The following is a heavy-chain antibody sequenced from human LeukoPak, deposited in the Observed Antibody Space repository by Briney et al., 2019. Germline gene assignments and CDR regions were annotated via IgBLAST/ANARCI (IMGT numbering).Heavy chain of an antibody. CDR2: IWYDGSNK. Sequence: GGSLRLSCAASGFTLSSYGMHGVRQAPGGGLEWGADIWYDGSNKYYADSVKGRFTISRDNSKNTLYLQMNSLRGEDTAVYYCAREGSSTVTGFDYWGQGTLVTVSS. CDR1: GFTLSSYG. J-gene: IGHJ4*02. V-gene: IGHV3-33*01. CDR3: AREGSSTVTGFDY. D-gene: IGHD4-17*01.